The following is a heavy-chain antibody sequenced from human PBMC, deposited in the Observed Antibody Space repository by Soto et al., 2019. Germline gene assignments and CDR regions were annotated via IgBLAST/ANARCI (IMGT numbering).Heavy chain of an antibody. CDR2: ISGSGGST. CDR1: GFTFSSYA. V-gene: IGHV3-23*01. D-gene: IGHD2-21*01. CDR3: AKDYGRVVISPIDY. J-gene: IGHJ4*02. Sequence: EVQLLESGGGLVQPGGSLRLSCAASGFTFSSYAMSWVRQAPGKGLAWVSAISGSGGSTYYADSVKGRFTISRDNSKNTLYLQMNSLRAEDTAVYYCAKDYGRVVISPIDYWGQGTLVTVSS.